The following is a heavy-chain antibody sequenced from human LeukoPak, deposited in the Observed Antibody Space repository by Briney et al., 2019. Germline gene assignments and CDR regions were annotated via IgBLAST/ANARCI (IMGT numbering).Heavy chain of an antibody. CDR1: GYTFTGYY. CDR2: INPNSGGT. Sequence: ASVKVSCKASGYTFTGYYMHSVRQAPGQGLEWMGWINPNSGGTNYAQKFQGRVTMTRDTSISTAYMELSRLRSDDTAVYYCARYSYYYYYMDVWGKGTTVTVSS. CDR3: ARYSYYYYYMDV. V-gene: IGHV1-2*02. J-gene: IGHJ6*03.